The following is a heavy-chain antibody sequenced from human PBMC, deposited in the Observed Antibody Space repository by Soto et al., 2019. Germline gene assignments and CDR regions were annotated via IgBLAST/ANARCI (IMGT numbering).Heavy chain of an antibody. CDR1: GYTFTSYD. CDR3: ARGIVVVPAAHTWFEP. D-gene: IGHD2-2*01. Sequence: QVQLVQSGAEVKKPGASVKVSCKASGYTFTSYDINWVRQATGQGLEWMGWMNPNSGNTGYAQKFQGRVTMPRNTSISTAYMELSSLRSEHTAVYYCARGIVVVPAAHTWFEPWGQGTLVTVSS. J-gene: IGHJ5*02. CDR2: MNPNSGNT. V-gene: IGHV1-8*01.